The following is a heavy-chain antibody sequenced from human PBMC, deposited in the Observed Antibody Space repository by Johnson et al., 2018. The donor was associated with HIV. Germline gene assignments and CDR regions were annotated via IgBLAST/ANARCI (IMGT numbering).Heavy chain of an antibody. Sequence: QEKLVESGGGVVQPGRSLRLSCAASGFTFSSYAMHWVRQAPGKGLEWVAVISYDGSNKYYADSVKGRFTISRDNSKNTLYLQMNSLRAEDTAVYYCARDRGGYSYGYDSDAFDIWGQGTMVTVSS. V-gene: IGHV3-30*14. CDR2: ISYDGSNK. D-gene: IGHD5-18*01. J-gene: IGHJ3*02. CDR3: ARDRGGYSYGYDSDAFDI. CDR1: GFTFSSYA.